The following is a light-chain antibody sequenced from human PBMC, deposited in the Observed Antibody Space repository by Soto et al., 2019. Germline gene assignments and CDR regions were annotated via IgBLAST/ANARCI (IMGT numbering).Light chain of an antibody. CDR2: DAS. Sequence: DIQMNQSPYSLSASVGDRVTITCQASQDISNYLNWYQQKPGKAPKLLIYDASNLETGVPPRFSGSGSGTDFTFSISSLQPEDIATYYCQQFDNLPITFGQGTRLQIK. CDR1: QDISNY. CDR3: QQFDNLPIT. V-gene: IGKV1-33*01. J-gene: IGKJ5*01.